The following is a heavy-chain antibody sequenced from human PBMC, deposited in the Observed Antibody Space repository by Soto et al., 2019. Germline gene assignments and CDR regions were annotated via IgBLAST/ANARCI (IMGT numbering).Heavy chain of an antibody. D-gene: IGHD3-10*01. CDR3: ARSGGGRGLQYYYGWGSYYTFDY. V-gene: IGHV3-7*01. Sequence: EVQLVESGGGLVQPGGSLRLSCAASGFTFSSYWMSWVRQAPGKGLEWVANIKQDGSEKYYVDSVKGRFTISRDNAKKSLYVQRTSRGAEDTVVFYWARSGGGRGLQYYYGWGSYYTFDYGGQGTLVTVSS. CDR1: GFTFSSYW. J-gene: IGHJ4*02. CDR2: IKQDGSEK.